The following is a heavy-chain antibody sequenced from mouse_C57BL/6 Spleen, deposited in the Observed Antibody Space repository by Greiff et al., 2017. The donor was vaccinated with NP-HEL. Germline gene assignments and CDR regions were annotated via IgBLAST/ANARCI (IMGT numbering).Heavy chain of an antibody. D-gene: IGHD1-1*01. V-gene: IGHV1-80*01. J-gene: IGHJ4*01. CDR2: IYPGDGDT. CDR1: GYAFSSYW. Sequence: VQLQQSGAELVKPGASVKISCKASGYAFSSYWMNWVKQRPGKGLEWIGQIYPGDGDTNYNGKFKGKATLTADKSSSTAYMQLSSLTSEDSAVYFCARTVVGNYAMDYWGQGTSVTVSS. CDR3: ARTVVGNYAMDY.